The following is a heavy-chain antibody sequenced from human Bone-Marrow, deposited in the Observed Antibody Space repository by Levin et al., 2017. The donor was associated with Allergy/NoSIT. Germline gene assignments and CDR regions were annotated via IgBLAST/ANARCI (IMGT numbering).Heavy chain of an antibody. J-gene: IGHJ5*02. D-gene: IGHD3-16*02. Sequence: PSETLSLTCAVSGGSISSGGYSWSWIRPPPGKGLEWIVYIYHSGSTYYNPSLKSRVTISVDRSKNQFSLKLSSVTAADTAVYCYARSWGVITFGGVIAPSWFDPWGQGTLVTVSA. CDR3: ARSWGVITFGGVIAPSWFDP. CDR2: IYHSGST. CDR1: GGSISSGGYS. V-gene: IGHV4-30-2*01.